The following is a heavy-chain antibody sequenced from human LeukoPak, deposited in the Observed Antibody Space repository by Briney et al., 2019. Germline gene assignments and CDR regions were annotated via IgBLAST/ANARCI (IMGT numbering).Heavy chain of an antibody. CDR2: INPHTGGT. J-gene: IGHJ4*02. Sequence: ASVKVSCKASGYTFTGYYMHWVRQAPGQGLEWMGWINPHTGGTNYAQKFQGRVTMTRDASISTAYMELSRLRSDDTAVYYCARPYCGGGSCHDYFDYWGQGTLVTVSS. CDR3: ARPYCGGGSCHDYFDY. CDR1: GYTFTGYY. V-gene: IGHV1-2*02. D-gene: IGHD2-15*01.